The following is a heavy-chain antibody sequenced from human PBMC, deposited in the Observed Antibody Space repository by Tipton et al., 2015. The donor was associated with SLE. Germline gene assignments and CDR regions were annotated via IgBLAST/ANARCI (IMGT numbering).Heavy chain of an antibody. CDR1: GESFNGYF. D-gene: IGHD1-1*01. Sequence: LVQPSQTLSLTCAVYGESFNGYFWTWIRQPPGKGLEWIAEIIHSGVTNYNPSLRSRVTISVDMSKNQVSLKLSSVTAADTAVYYCARVAATEVFDYWGQGTLVTVSS. CDR3: ARVAATEVFDY. CDR2: IIHSGVT. V-gene: IGHV4-34*12. J-gene: IGHJ4*02.